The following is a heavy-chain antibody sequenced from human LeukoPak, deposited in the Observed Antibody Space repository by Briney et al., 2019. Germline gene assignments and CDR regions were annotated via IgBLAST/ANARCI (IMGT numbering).Heavy chain of an antibody. CDR2: IYYSGNT. D-gene: IGHD3-22*01. Sequence: SETLSLTCTVSSGSISSYCWSWIRQPPGKGLEWIGYIYYSGNTNYNPSLKSRVTISVDMSKNQFSLKLSSVTAADTAVYYCARRDSSGYYYFWGQGTLVTVSS. J-gene: IGHJ4*02. V-gene: IGHV4-59*08. CDR1: SGSISSYC. CDR3: ARRDSSGYYYF.